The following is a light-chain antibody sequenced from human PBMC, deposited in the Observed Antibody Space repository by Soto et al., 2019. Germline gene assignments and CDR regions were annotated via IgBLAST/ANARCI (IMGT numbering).Light chain of an antibody. CDR1: SSDVGAYNY. V-gene: IGLV2-14*01. Sequence: QSGLTQPASVSGSPGQSSTISCTGTSSDVGAYNYVSWYQHHPGKAPKLMIYEVSDRPSGVYNRFSGSKSGNTATLTISGLQAEDEADYYCSSYRSSSTSYKFGTRTKVTVL. CDR2: EVS. J-gene: IGLJ1*01. CDR3: SSYRSSSTSYK.